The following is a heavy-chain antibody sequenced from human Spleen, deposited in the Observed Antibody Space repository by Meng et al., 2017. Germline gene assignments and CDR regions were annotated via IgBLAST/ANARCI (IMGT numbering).Heavy chain of an antibody. CDR1: GGSMINSDFY. CDR2: IYHSGTT. D-gene: IGHD3-9*01. V-gene: IGHV4-31*02. J-gene: IGHJ5*02. CDR3: ARQLRYFDWFDL. Sequence: QMHLQGSGPRLVKPSPTLSLTCNVSGGSMINSDFYWSWIRQHPERGLEWIGYIYHSGTTSYHPSLKSRITISLDTSQNKFSLEVASVTAADTAVYYCARQLRYFDWFDLWGQGTLVTVSS.